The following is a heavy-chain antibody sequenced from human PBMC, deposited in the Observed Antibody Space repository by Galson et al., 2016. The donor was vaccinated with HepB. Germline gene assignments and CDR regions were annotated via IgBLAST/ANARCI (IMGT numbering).Heavy chain of an antibody. V-gene: IGHV4-59*01. Sequence: SETLSLTCNVSGGSISGYYCWIRQPPGKGLEWIGYIYYSGSTNYNPSLKSRVTISGDTSKNQFSLMLNDVTAADTAVYYCAAGYNWDFWGQGALVTVSS. J-gene: IGHJ1*01. CDR2: IYYSGST. D-gene: IGHD5-18*01. CDR1: GGSISGYY. CDR3: AAGYNWDF.